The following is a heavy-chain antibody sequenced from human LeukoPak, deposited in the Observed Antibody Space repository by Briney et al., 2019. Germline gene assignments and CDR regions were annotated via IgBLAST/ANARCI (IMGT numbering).Heavy chain of an antibody. CDR1: GFSFSDYG. J-gene: IGHJ4*02. D-gene: IGHD4-17*01. Sequence: GGSLRLSCAASGFSFSDYGMNWVRRAPGKGLEWLSHINSNGAVISYADSVKGRFTISRDTAKSPLYLQMNSLQIEDTAIYFCARDPDGDYDFDYWGQGTLVTVSS. V-gene: IGHV3-48*01. CDR2: INSNGAVI. CDR3: ARDPDGDYDFDY.